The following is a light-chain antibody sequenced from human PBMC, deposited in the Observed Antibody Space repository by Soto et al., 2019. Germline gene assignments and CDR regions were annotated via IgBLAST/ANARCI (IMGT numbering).Light chain of an antibody. J-gene: IGLJ2*01. V-gene: IGLV1-51*01. CDR2: DNN. CDR3: GTWDCSLGVVV. CDR1: SSNLGNHH. Sequence: QAVVTQPPSVSAAPGQKVTISCSGSSSNLGNHHVSWYQQLQGTAPRLLIYDNNKRPSGIPVRFSGSKSGTSDTLDITGLQTLDEHDYYCGTWDCSLGVVVFGGGTKVTVL.